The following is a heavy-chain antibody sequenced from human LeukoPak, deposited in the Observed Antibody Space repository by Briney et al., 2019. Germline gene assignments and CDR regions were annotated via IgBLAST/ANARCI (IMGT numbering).Heavy chain of an antibody. J-gene: IGHJ4*02. CDR2: IRYDGSNK. Sequence: PGGSLRLSCAASGFTFSSYGMRWVRQAPGKELEWVAFIRYDGSNKYYADSVKGRFTISRDNSKNTLYLQMNSLRAEDTAVYYCAKLERPMFDYWGQGTLVTVSS. D-gene: IGHD1-1*01. V-gene: IGHV3-30*02. CDR3: AKLERPMFDY. CDR1: GFTFSSYG.